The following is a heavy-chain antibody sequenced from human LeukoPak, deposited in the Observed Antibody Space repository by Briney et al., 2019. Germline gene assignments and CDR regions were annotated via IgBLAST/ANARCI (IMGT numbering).Heavy chain of an antibody. CDR2: ISAYNGNT. CDR3: ARAGNYYDSSGPFDY. CDR1: GYTFTSYG. J-gene: IGHJ4*02. V-gene: IGHV1-18*01. D-gene: IGHD3-22*01. Sequence: GASVKVSCKASGYTFTSYGISWVRQAPGQGLEWMGWISAYNGNTNYAQKLQGRVTMTTDTSTSTAYMELRSLRSDDTAVYYCARAGNYYDSSGPFDYCGQGTLVTVSS.